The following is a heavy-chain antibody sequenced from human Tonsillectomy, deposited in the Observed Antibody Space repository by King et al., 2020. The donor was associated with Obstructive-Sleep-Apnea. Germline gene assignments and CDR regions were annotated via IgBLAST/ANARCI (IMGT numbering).Heavy chain of an antibody. D-gene: IGHD2-8*02. Sequence: VQLVESGGGLVQPGGSLRLSCAASGFTLSSHWMHWVRQVPGKGLVWFSRLKSKGTTTDYADSVKGRLTISRDSARNTLYLQMDSLRTQDTAINYCVRELLSTGWALDYWGQGTLVTVS. CDR1: GFTLSSHW. J-gene: IGHJ4*02. CDR3: VRELLSTGWALDY. CDR2: LKSKGTTT. V-gene: IGHV3-74*01.